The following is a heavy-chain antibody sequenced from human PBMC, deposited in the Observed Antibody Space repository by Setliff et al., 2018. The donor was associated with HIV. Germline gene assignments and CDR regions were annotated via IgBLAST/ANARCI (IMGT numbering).Heavy chain of an antibody. V-gene: IGHV1-46*01. J-gene: IGHJ4*02. Sequence: ASVKVSCKASGYTFTSYYMHWVRQAPGQGLEWMGIINPSGGSTSYAQKFQGRVTMTRDTSTITVYMELSSLRSEETAVYYCARGGCVLLWFGDSDSGYYFDYWGQGTLVTVSS. CDR1: GYTFTSYY. CDR3: ARGGCVLLWFGDSDSGYYFDY. CDR2: INPSGGST. D-gene: IGHD3-10*01.